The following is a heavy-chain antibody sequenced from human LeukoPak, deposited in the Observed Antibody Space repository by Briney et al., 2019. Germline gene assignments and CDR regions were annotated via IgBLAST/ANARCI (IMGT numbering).Heavy chain of an antibody. Sequence: GGSLRLSCAASGFTFSSYAMSWVRQAPGKGLEWISAISGSGGSTYYAAPAKGRFTVSRDNSKNTLYLQMNSRRAEDTAVYYCAKDSLVGYCSGGSCYEDYWGQGTLVTVSS. V-gene: IGHV3-23*01. J-gene: IGHJ4*02. CDR1: GFTFSSYA. CDR2: ISGSGGST. D-gene: IGHD2-15*01. CDR3: AKDSLVGYCSGGSCYEDY.